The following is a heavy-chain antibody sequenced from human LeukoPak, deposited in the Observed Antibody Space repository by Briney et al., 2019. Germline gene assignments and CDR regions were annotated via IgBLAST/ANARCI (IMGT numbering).Heavy chain of an antibody. Sequence: GGSLRLSCAVSGITLSNYGMSWVRQAPGKGLEWVAGISDSGGGTNYADSVKGRFTISRDNPKNTLYLQMNSLRAEDTAVYFCARRGVVIRVILVGFHKEAFYFDSWGQGALVTVSS. V-gene: IGHV3-23*01. CDR1: GITLSNYG. CDR2: ISDSGGGT. J-gene: IGHJ4*02. D-gene: IGHD3-22*01. CDR3: ARRGVVIRVILVGFHKEAFYFDS.